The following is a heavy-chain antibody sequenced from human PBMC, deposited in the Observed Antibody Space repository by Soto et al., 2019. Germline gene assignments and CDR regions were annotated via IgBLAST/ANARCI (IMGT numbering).Heavy chain of an antibody. J-gene: IGHJ4*02. CDR1: GFTLSSYG. V-gene: IGHV3-33*01. Sequence: GGSLRLSCAASGFTLSSYGMHWVRQAPGKGLEWVAIIWYDGNTEKYIDSVRGRFTISRDTSKNTLYLQMNDLRAEDTALYYCARARWYYGSTSSYTIDYWGQGTLVTVSS. CDR2: IWYDGNTE. D-gene: IGHD2-2*02. CDR3: ARARWYYGSTSSYTIDY.